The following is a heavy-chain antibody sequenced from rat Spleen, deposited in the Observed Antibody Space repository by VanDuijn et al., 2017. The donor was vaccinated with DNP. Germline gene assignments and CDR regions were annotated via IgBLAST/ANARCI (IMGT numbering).Heavy chain of an antibody. CDR1: GFTFSNYY. V-gene: IGHV5-25*01. J-gene: IGHJ3*01. CDR3: ATSGYGFDGYPFAY. CDR2: ISTGGGDT. Sequence: EVQLVESGGGLVQPGRSMKLSCAASGFTFSNYYMAWVRQAPTKGLEWVASISTGGGDTYYRDSVKGRFTFSRDNAKSTLYLQMDSLRSEDTATYYCATSGYGFDGYPFAYWGQGTLVTVSS. D-gene: IGHD1-12*03.